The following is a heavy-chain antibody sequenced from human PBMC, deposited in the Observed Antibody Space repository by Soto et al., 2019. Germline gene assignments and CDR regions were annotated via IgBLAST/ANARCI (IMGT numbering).Heavy chain of an antibody. CDR2: ISSSGSTI. CDR3: ARGQGGGSPNYYYYGMDV. D-gene: IGHD2-15*01. Sequence: QVQLVESGGGLVKHGGSLSLSCAASGFTFSDYYRSWIRQATGKGLEWVSYISSSGSTIYYADSVKGRFTISRDNAKNSLYLPMNSLRAEDTAVYYCARGQGGGSPNYYYYGMDVWGQGTTVTVSS. J-gene: IGHJ6*02. V-gene: IGHV3-11*01. CDR1: GFTFSDYY.